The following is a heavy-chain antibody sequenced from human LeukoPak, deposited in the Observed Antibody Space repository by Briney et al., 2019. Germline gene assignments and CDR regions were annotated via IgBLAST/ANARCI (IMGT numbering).Heavy chain of an antibody. Sequence: SETLSLTCTVSGGSISSSSYYWGWIRQPPGTGLEWIGSIYYSGSTYYNPSLKSRVTISVDTPKNQFSLKLSSLTAADTAVYYCASPTVNYDILTGYYYWGQGTLVTVSS. CDR3: ASPTVNYDILTGYYY. CDR1: GGSISSSSYY. V-gene: IGHV4-39*01. J-gene: IGHJ4*02. CDR2: IYYSGST. D-gene: IGHD3-9*01.